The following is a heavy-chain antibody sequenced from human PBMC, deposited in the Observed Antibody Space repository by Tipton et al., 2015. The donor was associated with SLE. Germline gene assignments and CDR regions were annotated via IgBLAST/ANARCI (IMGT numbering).Heavy chain of an antibody. CDR3: ARARGAVADYYYYGMDV. D-gene: IGHD6-19*01. Sequence: SLRLSCAASGFTFSSYWMSWVRQAPGKGLEWVANIKQDGSEKYYVDSVKGRFTISRDNAKNSLYLQMNSLRAEDTAVYYCARARGAVADYYYYGMDVWGQGTTVTVSS. CDR1: GFTFSSYW. J-gene: IGHJ6*02. V-gene: IGHV3-7*01. CDR2: IKQDGSEK.